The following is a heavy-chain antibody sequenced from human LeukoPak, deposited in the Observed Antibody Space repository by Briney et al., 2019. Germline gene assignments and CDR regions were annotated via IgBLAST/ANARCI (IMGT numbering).Heavy chain of an antibody. CDR3: ARQRYYYDSSNYFDY. Sequence: SETLSLTCTVSGGSISSYYWSWIRQPPGKGLEWIGYIYYSGSTNYNPSLKSRVTISVDTSKNQFSLKLSSVTAADTAVYYCARQRYYYDSSNYFDYWGQGALVTVSS. V-gene: IGHV4-59*08. D-gene: IGHD3-22*01. CDR2: IYYSGST. CDR1: GGSISSYY. J-gene: IGHJ4*02.